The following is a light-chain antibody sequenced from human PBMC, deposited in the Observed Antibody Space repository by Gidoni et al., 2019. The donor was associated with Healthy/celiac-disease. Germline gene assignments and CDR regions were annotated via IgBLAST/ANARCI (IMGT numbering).Light chain of an antibody. Sequence: DIQMTQSPSSLSASVGDRVTITCQASQDISNYLNWYQQKPGKAPKLLIYDASNLETGVPSRFSGSGSGTDFTFTISSLQPEDIATYYCQQYDNLPRGFTFGHGTKVDIK. CDR2: DAS. V-gene: IGKV1-33*01. CDR3: QQYDNLPRGFT. CDR1: QDISNY. J-gene: IGKJ3*01.